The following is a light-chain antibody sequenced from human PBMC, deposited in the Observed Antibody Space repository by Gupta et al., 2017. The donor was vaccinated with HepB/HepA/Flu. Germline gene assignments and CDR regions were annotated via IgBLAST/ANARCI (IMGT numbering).Light chain of an antibody. V-gene: IGLV2-14*03. J-gene: IGLJ3*02. Sequence: KLLIYDVSNRPSGISNRFSGSKSGNTASLTISGLQADDEADYYCSSYTRSITGVFGGGTKVTLL. CDR2: DVS. CDR3: SSYTRSITGV.